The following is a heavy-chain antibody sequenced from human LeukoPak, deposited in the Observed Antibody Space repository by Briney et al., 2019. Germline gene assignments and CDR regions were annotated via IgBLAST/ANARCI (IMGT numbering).Heavy chain of an antibody. CDR3: ARGRPPSQSLVEMATTRQPADAFDI. CDR2: ISYDGSNK. CDR1: GFTFSSYA. V-gene: IGHV3-30-3*01. D-gene: IGHD5-24*01. Sequence: PGGSLRLSCAASGFTFSSYAMHWVRQAPGKGLEWVAVISYDGSNKYYADSVKGRFTISRDNSKNTLYLQMNSLRAEDTAVYYCARGRPPSQSLVEMATTRQPADAFDIWGQGTMVTISS. J-gene: IGHJ3*02.